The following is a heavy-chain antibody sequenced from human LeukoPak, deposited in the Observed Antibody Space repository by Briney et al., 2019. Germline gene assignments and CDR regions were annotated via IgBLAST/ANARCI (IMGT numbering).Heavy chain of an antibody. V-gene: IGHV1-18*01. CDR3: ARDDYGDYVGWT. CDR1: GYTFTSYG. Sequence: ASVNVSCKASGYTFTSYGISWVRQAPGQGLEWMGWISAYNGNTNYAQKLQGRVTMTTDTSTSTAYMELRSLRSDGTAVYYCARDDYGDYVGWTWGQGTLVTVSS. D-gene: IGHD4-17*01. J-gene: IGHJ5*02. CDR2: ISAYNGNT.